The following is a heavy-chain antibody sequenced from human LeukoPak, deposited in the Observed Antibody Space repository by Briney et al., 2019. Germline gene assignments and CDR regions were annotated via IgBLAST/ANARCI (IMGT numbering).Heavy chain of an antibody. CDR2: IRSDGSNK. V-gene: IGHV3-30*02. J-gene: IGHJ4*02. Sequence: QSGGSLRLSCAASGFTFSSNAMHWVRQAPGKGLEWVAFIRSDGSNKYYADSMKGRITISRDNSKNTLYLQMNSLRAEDTAMYYYAVNSMYTNSWFPTYFDYWGQGALVTVSS. D-gene: IGHD6-13*01. CDR3: AVNSMYTNSWFPTYFDY. CDR1: GFTFSSNA.